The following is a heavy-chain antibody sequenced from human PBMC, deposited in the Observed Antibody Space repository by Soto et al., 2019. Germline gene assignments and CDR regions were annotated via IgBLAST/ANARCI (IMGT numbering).Heavy chain of an antibody. CDR1: VFSRCARGAG. J-gene: IGHJ4*02. D-gene: IGHD5-18*01. V-gene: IGHV2-5*02. CDR2: LYWDDDK. CDR3: AHSPRGYSYYFDY. Sequence: QITLKESGATLVKPTQTLTVTCRHSVFSRCARGAGVGWIRQPPGKAMEWLAFLYWDDDKGYSPSLKSRLTITKDTSKNQVFLIVTNMDTVDTATYYCAHSPRGYSYYFDYSGQRPLVNVSS.